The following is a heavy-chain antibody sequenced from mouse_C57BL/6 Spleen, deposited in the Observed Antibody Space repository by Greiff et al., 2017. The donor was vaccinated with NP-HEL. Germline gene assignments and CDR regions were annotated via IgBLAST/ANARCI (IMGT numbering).Heavy chain of an antibody. Sequence: VQLQQSGAELVRPGASVKLSCTASGFNIKDYYMHWVKQRPEQGLEWIGRIDPEDGDTEYAPKFQGKATMTADTSSNTAYLQLSSLTSEDTAVYYCTAYYSNYPWFAYWGQGTLVTVSA. CDR3: TAYYSNYPWFAY. V-gene: IGHV14-1*01. D-gene: IGHD2-5*01. CDR2: IDPEDGDT. CDR1: GFNIKDYY. J-gene: IGHJ3*01.